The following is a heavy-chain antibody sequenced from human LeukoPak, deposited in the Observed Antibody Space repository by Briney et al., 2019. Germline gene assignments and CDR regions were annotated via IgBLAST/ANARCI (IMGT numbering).Heavy chain of an antibody. CDR3: ARPYSMGKTSRDF. CDR2: IYPGDSDT. V-gene: IGHV5-51*01. CDR1: GYSFTSYW. Sequence: GESLQISCKGSGYSFTSYWIGWVRQMPGKGLEWMGIIYPGDSDTRYSPSFQGQVTNSADKSISTAYLQWSSLKASDTAMYYCARPYSMGKTSRDFWRQGTVVTVSS. J-gene: IGHJ4*02. D-gene: IGHD4-11*01.